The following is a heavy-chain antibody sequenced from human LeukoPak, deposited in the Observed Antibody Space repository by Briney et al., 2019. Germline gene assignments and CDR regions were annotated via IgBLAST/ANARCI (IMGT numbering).Heavy chain of an antibody. Sequence: PGESLKISCAASGFTFSSYWMSWVRQAPGKGLEWVANIKQDGSEKYYVDSVKGRFTISRDNAKNSLYLQMNSLRAEDTAVYYCARVTKQDAFDIWGQGTMVTVSS. CDR1: GFTFSSYW. V-gene: IGHV3-7*01. D-gene: IGHD3-3*01. CDR2: IKQDGSEK. J-gene: IGHJ3*02. CDR3: ARVTKQDAFDI.